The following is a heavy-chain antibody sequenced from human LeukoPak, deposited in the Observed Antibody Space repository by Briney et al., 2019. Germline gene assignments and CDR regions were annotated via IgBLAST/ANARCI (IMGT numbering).Heavy chain of an antibody. Sequence: SVKVSCKASGGTFSSYAISWVRQAPGQGLEWMGGIIPIFGTANYAQKFQGRVTITADESTSTAYMELSSLRSEDTAVYYCASEVSSYYYDSSGYFWGQGTLVTVSS. D-gene: IGHD3-22*01. CDR3: ASEVSSYYYDSSGYF. V-gene: IGHV1-69*13. J-gene: IGHJ4*02. CDR1: GGTFSSYA. CDR2: IIPIFGTA.